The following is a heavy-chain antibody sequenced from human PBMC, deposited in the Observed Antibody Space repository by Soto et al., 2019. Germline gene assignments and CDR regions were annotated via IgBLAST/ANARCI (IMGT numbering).Heavy chain of an antibody. Sequence: ASVKVSCKASGYTFTGYYMHWVRQAPGQGLEWMGWINPNSGGTNYAQKFQGWVTMTRDTSISTAYMELGRLRSDDTAVYYCARGIGYCSGGSCYYGMDVWGQGTTVTVSS. V-gene: IGHV1-2*04. J-gene: IGHJ6*02. CDR3: ARGIGYCSGGSCYYGMDV. CDR1: GYTFTGYY. CDR2: INPNSGGT. D-gene: IGHD2-15*01.